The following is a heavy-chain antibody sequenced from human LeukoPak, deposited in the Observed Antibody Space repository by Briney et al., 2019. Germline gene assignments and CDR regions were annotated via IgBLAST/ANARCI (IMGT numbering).Heavy chain of an antibody. D-gene: IGHD6-19*01. CDR3: ARHSSGWYPYFDY. CDR1: GGSISSSSYY. CDR2: IYYSGNT. Sequence: SETLSLTCTVSGGSISSSSYYWGWIRQPPGKGLEWIGSIYYSGNTYYNPSLKSRVTISVDTSKNQFSLKLSSVTAADTAVYYCARHSSGWYPYFDYWGQGTLVTVSS. V-gene: IGHV4-39*01. J-gene: IGHJ4*02.